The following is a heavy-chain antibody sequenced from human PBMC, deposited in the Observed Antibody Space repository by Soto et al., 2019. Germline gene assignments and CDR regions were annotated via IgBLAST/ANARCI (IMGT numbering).Heavy chain of an antibody. CDR2: IYYSGST. Sequence: SETLSLTCTVSGGSISSYYWSWIRQPPGKGLEWIGYIYYSGSTNYNPSLKSRVTISRDDSKNTVELYMSGLKTDDTGVYYCTEDRYDVWTGYYIPHWGQGAPVTVSS. J-gene: IGHJ4*02. CDR3: TEDRYDVWTGYYIPH. V-gene: IGHV4-59*12. CDR1: GGSISSYY. D-gene: IGHD3-3*01.